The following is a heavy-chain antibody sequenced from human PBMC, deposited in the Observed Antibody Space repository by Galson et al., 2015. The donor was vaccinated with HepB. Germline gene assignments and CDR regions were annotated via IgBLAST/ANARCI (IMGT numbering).Heavy chain of an antibody. Sequence: PALVKPTQTLTLTCTFSGFSLSTSGMCVSWIRQPPGKALEWLALIDWDDDKCYSTSLKTRLTISKDTSKNQVVLTMTNMDPVDTATYYCARIPYYYDSSDYYFDYWGQGTLVTVSS. J-gene: IGHJ4*02. CDR3: ARIPYYYDSSDYYFDY. CDR2: IDWDDDK. V-gene: IGHV2-70*01. CDR1: GFSLSTSGMC. D-gene: IGHD3-22*01.